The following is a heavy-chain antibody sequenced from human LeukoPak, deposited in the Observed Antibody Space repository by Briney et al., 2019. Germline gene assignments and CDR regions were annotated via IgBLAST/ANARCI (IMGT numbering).Heavy chain of an antibody. J-gene: IGHJ4*02. V-gene: IGHV3-30-3*01. Sequence: GGSLRLSCAASGFTFSSYAMHWVRQAPGKGLEWVAVISYDGSNKYYADSVKGRFTISRDNSKNTLYLQMNSLRAEDTAVYYCARDFGYCSSTSCYGRMGNYFDYWGQGTLVAVSS. CDR1: GFTFSSYA. CDR3: ARDFGYCSSTSCYGRMGNYFDY. CDR2: ISYDGSNK. D-gene: IGHD2-2*01.